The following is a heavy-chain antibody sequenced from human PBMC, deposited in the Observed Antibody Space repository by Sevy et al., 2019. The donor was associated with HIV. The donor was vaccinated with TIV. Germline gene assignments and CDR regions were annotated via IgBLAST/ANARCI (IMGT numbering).Heavy chain of an antibody. Sequence: ASVKVSCKTSGYTFNNYGISWVREAPGQGLEWMGWISVYGETNYAQKVQDRLTVTTDTSTATAYMELRSLRSDDTAVYYCARGLYFYFGAYWGQGTLVTVSS. V-gene: IGHV1-18*01. CDR2: ISVYGET. CDR3: ARGLYFYFGAY. J-gene: IGHJ4*02. CDR1: GYTFNNYG. D-gene: IGHD3-10*01.